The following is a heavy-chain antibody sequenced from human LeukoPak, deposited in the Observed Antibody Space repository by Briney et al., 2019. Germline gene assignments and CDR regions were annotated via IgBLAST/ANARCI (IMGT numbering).Heavy chain of an antibody. D-gene: IGHD4-17*01. J-gene: IGHJ4*02. CDR3: ARGVTTDPAFDY. V-gene: IGHV4-34*01. CDR2: INHSGST. CDR1: GGSFSGYY. Sequence: SETLSLTCAVYGGSFSGYYWSWIRQPPGKGLEWIGEINHSGSTYYNPSLKSRVTISVDRSKNQFSLKLSSVTAADTAVYYCARGVTTDPAFDYWGQGTLVTVSS.